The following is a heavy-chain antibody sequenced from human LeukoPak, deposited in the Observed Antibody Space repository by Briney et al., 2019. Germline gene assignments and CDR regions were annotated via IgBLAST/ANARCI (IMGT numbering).Heavy chain of an antibody. D-gene: IGHD3-9*01. CDR3: AKFYDILTGYFDY. Sequence: GGSLRLSCGASGLTFSDSYMSWIRQAPGKGLEWVSYISSSSSYTNYADSVKGRFTISRDNAKNSLYLQMNSLRAEDTAVYYCAKFYDILTGYFDYWGQGTLVTVSS. CDR2: ISSSSSYT. J-gene: IGHJ4*02. CDR1: GLTFSDSY. V-gene: IGHV3-11*03.